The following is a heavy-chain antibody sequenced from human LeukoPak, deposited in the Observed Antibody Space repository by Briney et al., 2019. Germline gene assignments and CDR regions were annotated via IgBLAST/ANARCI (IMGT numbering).Heavy chain of an antibody. CDR3: ARVVGYSGYYDY. CDR2: ISSSSSYI. CDR1: GFTFSSYS. D-gene: IGHD5-12*01. V-gene: IGHV3-21*01. J-gene: IGHJ4*02. Sequence: GGSLRLSCGASGFTFSSYSMNWVRQAPGKGLEWVSSISSSSSYIYYADSVKGRFTISRDNAKNSLYLQMNSLRAEDTAVYYCARVVGYSGYYDYWGQGTLVTVSS.